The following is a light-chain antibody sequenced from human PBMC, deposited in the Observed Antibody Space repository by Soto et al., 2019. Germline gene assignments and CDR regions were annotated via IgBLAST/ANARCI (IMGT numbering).Light chain of an antibody. CDR2: TAS. V-gene: IGKV1-5*03. CDR3: QQYSDYSRS. CDR1: QNIDTW. J-gene: IGKJ1*01. Sequence: DIQMTQSPSTLSASIGDRITISCRASQNIDTWLAWYQQRPGEAPKLLIYTASNLESGVPSRFSGSGSGTYFTHTITSLQPDDFATYYCQQYSDYSRSFGQGTQV.